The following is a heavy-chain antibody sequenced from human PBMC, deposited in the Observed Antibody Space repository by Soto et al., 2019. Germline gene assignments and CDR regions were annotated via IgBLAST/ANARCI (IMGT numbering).Heavy chain of an antibody. D-gene: IGHD3-22*01. CDR3: ARYDSSGYYWPYYYYGMDV. CDR2: ISSSSSYI. Sequence: EVQLVESGGGLVKPGGSLRLSCAASGFTFSTYSMNWVRQAPGKGLEWVSSISSSSSYIYYADSVMGRFTISRDNAKNSLYLQMISLRAEDTAVYYCARYDSSGYYWPYYYYGMDVWGQGTTVTVSS. J-gene: IGHJ6*02. CDR1: GFTFSTYS. V-gene: IGHV3-21*01.